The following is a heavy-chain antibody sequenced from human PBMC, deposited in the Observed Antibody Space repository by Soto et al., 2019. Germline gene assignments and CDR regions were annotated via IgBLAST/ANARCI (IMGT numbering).Heavy chain of an antibody. CDR1: GFAFSSYP. CDR2: ISDSGGLT. Sequence: GGSLRLSCAASGFAFSSYPMSWVRQAPEKGLEWVSGISDSGGLTYNADSVKGRFTISRDNSKNTLYLQMNSLRAEDTAVYYCARRAFGSSRAFDIWGQGTVVTVSS. J-gene: IGHJ3*02. V-gene: IGHV3-23*01. CDR3: ARRAFGSSRAFDI. D-gene: IGHD6-6*01.